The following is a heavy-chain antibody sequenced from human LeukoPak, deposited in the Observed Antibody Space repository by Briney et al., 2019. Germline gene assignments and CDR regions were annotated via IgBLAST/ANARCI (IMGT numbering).Heavy chain of an antibody. J-gene: IGHJ3*02. CDR1: GFTLNYYG. CDR2: ISHDGTNK. Sequence: GGSLRLSCAASGFTLNYYGLHWVRQAPGRGLEWVAVISHDGTNKYYADSVKGRFTISRDNSKNTLFLQMNSLRAEDTAVYYCAKDVVGGSSGWYGAFDIWGQGTMVTVSS. CDR3: AKDVVGGSSGWYGAFDI. V-gene: IGHV3-30*18. D-gene: IGHD6-19*01.